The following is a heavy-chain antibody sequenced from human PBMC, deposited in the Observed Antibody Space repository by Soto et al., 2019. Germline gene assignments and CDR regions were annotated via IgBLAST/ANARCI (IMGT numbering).Heavy chain of an antibody. CDR3: AKDSGYNYGYFRWFDP. CDR1: GGSISSYY. D-gene: IGHD5-18*01. CDR2: IFYSGST. Sequence: SETLSLTCTVSGGSISSYYWSWIRQPPGRGLEWIGHIFYSGSTNYNPALKSRVTTSVDTSKSQFSLKLSSVTAADTAVYYCAKDSGYNYGYFRWFDPWGQGTLVTVSS. V-gene: IGHV4-59*01. J-gene: IGHJ5*02.